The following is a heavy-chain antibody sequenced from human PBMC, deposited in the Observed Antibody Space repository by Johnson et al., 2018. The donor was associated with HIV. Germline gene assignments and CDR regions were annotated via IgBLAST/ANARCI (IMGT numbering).Heavy chain of an antibody. Sequence: VQLVESGGGLVQPGGSLRLSCAASGFTFSSYDMHWVRQATGKGLEWVSAIGTAGDTYYPGSVKGRFTISRENAKNSLYLQMNSLRPEDTALYYCAKDINLEDAFDIWGQGTMVTVSS. CDR1: GFTFSSYD. CDR2: IGTAGDT. CDR3: AKDINLEDAFDI. V-gene: IGHV3-13*01. J-gene: IGHJ3*02.